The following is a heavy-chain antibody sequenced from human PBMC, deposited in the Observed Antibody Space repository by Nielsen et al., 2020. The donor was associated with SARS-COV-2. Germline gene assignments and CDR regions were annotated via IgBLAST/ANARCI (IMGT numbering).Heavy chain of an antibody. D-gene: IGHD1-26*01. J-gene: IGHJ4*02. CDR3: ARALEWELSY. Sequence: GESLKISCAASGFTFSDYYMSWIRQAPGKGLEWVSYISSSGSTIYYADSVKGRFTISRDNAKNSLYLQMNSLRAEDTAVYYCARALEWELSYWGQGTLVTVSS. CDR2: ISSSGSTI. CDR1: GFTFSDYY. V-gene: IGHV3-11*04.